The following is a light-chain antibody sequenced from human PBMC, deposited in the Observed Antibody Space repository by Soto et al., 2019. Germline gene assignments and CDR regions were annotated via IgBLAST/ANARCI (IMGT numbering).Light chain of an antibody. CDR3: QQYVTSPWA. J-gene: IGKJ1*01. V-gene: IGKV3-20*01. Sequence: EIVLTQSPGTLSLSPGERATLSCRASQSVSSSFLAWYQQKPGQAPRLLIYGASNRATGIPDRFSGSGSGTDFPLIISRLEHEDVAVYYCQQYVTSPWAFGQGTKVAIE. CDR1: QSVSSSF. CDR2: GAS.